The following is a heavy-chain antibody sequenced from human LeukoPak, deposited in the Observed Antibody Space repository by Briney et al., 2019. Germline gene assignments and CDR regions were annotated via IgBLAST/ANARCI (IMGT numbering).Heavy chain of an antibody. CDR1: GFSFSSYG. CDR3: ARQAHWSAYYSTAYYYYMDV. V-gene: IGHV3-30*02. CDR2: MRYDGSDK. D-gene: IGHD3-3*01. Sequence: PGGSLRLSCVASGFSFSSYGMHWVRQAPGKGLEWVAFMRYDGSDKYYADSVKGRFTISRDNSKNTLYLQVNSLRDEDTAVYYCARQAHWSAYYSTAYYYYMDVWGQGTTATVSS. J-gene: IGHJ6*03.